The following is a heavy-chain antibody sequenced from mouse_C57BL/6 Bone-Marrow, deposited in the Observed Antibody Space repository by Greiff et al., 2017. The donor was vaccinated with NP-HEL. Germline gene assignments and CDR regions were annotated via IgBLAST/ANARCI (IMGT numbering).Heavy chain of an antibody. J-gene: IGHJ2*01. CDR2: FYPGSGII. Sequence: VQLQQSGAELVKPGASVKLSCKASGYTFTEYTIHWVKQRSGQGLEWIGWFYPGSGIIKYNEKFKDKATLTADKSSSTVYMELSRLTSEDSAVYFCARHGYYYGSSYAVLYFDYWGQGTTLTVSS. CDR3: ARHGYYYGSSYAVLYFDY. D-gene: IGHD1-1*01. CDR1: GYTFTEYT. V-gene: IGHV1-62-2*01.